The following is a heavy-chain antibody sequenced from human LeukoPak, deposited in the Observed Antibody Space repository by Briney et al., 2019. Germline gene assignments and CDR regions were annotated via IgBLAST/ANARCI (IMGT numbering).Heavy chain of an antibody. CDR2: ISDSADTI. CDR1: GFTFSDSY. V-gene: IGHV3-11*01. D-gene: IGHD3-16*01. J-gene: IGHJ4*02. CDR3: AREGGEGGEGYFDY. Sequence: GGSLRLSCAASGFTFSDSYMSWIRQVPGKGLEWISYISDSADTIYYADSVKGRFTISRDNAKNSLYLQMNSLRAEDTAVYYWAREGGEGGEGYFDYWGQGTLVTVSS.